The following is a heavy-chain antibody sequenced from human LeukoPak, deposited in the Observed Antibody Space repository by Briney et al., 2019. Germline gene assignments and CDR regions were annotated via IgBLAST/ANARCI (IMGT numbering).Heavy chain of an antibody. V-gene: IGHV3-33*01. D-gene: IGHD1-26*01. CDR1: GFTFSSYG. Sequence: GGSLRLSCAASGFTFSSYGMHWVRQAPGKGLEWVAVIWYGGSNKYYADSVKGRFTISRDNSKNTLYLQMNSLRAEDTAVYYCARDSGSGSPRLKGAFDYWGQGTLVTVSS. J-gene: IGHJ4*02. CDR3: ARDSGSGSPRLKGAFDY. CDR2: IWYGGSNK.